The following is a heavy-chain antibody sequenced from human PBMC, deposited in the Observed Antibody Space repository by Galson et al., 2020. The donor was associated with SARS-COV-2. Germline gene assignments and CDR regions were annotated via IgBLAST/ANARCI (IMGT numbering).Heavy chain of an antibody. CDR3: VRKACSSVTCHGRLDS. Sequence: GESLKISCAASGFSFSSFAMQWVRQAPGKGLEWVAVISHDGTKTYNTESVEGRFFISRDNSKNMIYLQMNNLGVEDTAKYYCVRKACSSVTCHGRLDSWGQGAPVTVSS. V-gene: IGHV3-30-3*01. CDR2: ISHDGTKT. J-gene: IGHJ4*02. D-gene: IGHD2-2*01. CDR1: GFSFSSFA.